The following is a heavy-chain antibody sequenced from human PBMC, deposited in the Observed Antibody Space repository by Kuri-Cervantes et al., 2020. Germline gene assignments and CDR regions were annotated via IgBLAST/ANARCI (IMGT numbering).Heavy chain of an antibody. J-gene: IGHJ4*02. Sequence: GESLKISCAASGFTFSSYSMNWVRQAPGKGLEWVSSISSSSSYIYYADSVKGRFTISRDNAKNSLYLQMNSPRAEDTAVYYCARQHYYGSGSYYNELDYWGQGTLVTVSS. CDR3: ARQHYYGSGSYYNELDY. CDR1: GFTFSSYS. D-gene: IGHD3-10*01. CDR2: ISSSSSYI. V-gene: IGHV3-21*01.